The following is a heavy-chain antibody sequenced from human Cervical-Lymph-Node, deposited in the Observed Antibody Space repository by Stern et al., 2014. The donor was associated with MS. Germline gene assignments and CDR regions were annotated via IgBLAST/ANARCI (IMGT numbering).Heavy chain of an antibody. CDR1: EGTFSKFP. J-gene: IGHJ5*02. V-gene: IGHV1-69*01. CDR2: IFPVFGTP. Sequence: VQLVESGAEVTQPGSSVKVSCKASEGTFSKFPSSWVRQAPGQGLEWMGGIFPVFGTPAYAQEFRGRVTITADVSTSTVYMELSSLRSDDTAVYYCALSSETSDRWYSLGYDLWGQGTLVTVSS. D-gene: IGHD6-13*01. CDR3: ALSSETSDRWYSLGYDL.